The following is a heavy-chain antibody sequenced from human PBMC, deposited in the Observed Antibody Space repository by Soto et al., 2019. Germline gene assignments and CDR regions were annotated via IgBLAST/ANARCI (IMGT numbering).Heavy chain of an antibody. CDR3: ARYKATVTTHYWYFDL. J-gene: IGHJ2*01. CDR2: IYYSGST. D-gene: IGHD4-17*01. V-gene: IGHV4-31*03. CDR1: GGSISSGGYY. Sequence: QVQLQESGPGLVKPSQTLSLTCTVSGGSISSGGYYWSWIRQHPGKGLEWIGYIYYSGSTYYNPSLKSRVTISVDTSKTQFSLKLSSVTAADTAVYYCARYKATVTTHYWYFDLWGRGTLVTVSP.